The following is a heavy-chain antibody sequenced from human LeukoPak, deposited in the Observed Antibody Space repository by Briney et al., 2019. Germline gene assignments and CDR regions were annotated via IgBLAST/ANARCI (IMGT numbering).Heavy chain of an antibody. CDR2: IDKDGSEK. CDR1: GFTFRDYW. J-gene: IGHJ4*02. D-gene: IGHD2-15*01. CDR3: ATYTQHFGAPGGTDY. Sequence: PGGSLRLSCAVSGFTFRDYWMRWVRQAPGKGLEWVASIDKDGSEKRYVDSVKGRFTISRDNAKNSVYLRMASLGAEDTAVYYCATYTQHFGAPGGTDYWGLGTLVTASS. V-gene: IGHV3-7*01.